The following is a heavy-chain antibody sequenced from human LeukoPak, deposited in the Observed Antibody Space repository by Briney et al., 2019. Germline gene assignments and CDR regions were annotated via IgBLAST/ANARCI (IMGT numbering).Heavy chain of an antibody. J-gene: IGHJ3*02. V-gene: IGHV1-8*01. D-gene: IGHD2-2*01. Sequence: ASVKVSCKASGCTFTSYDINWVRHATGQGLELMGWMNPNSGNTGYAQKFQGRVTMTRNTSISTAYMEPSSLRSEDTAVYYCARLLGYCSSTSCYGAFDIWGQGTMVTVSS. CDR3: ARLLGYCSSTSCYGAFDI. CDR1: GCTFTSYD. CDR2: MNPNSGNT.